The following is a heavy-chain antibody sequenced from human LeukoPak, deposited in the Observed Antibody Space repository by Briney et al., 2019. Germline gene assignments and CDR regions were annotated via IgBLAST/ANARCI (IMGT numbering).Heavy chain of an antibody. CDR3: AKDFGSGRYAFDI. D-gene: IGHD3-10*01. CDR1: GFDIRGHN. CDR2: IQHDGGAI. J-gene: IGHJ3*02. V-gene: IGHV3-30*02. Sequence: GESLRLSCAASGFDIRGHNMHWVRQAPGKGLEWVSFIQHDGGAIMYIDSVKGRFTVSRDNSKNTMDLQMNSLRIEDTALFYCAKDFGSGRYAFDIWGQGTIVTVSS.